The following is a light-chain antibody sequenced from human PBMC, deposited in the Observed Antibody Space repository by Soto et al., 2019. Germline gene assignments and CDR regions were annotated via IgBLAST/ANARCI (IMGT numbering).Light chain of an antibody. CDR2: EVT. J-gene: IGLJ3*02. CDR1: SSDVGGYNY. CDR3: SSYTTTSTRV. Sequence: QSVLTQPPSASGSPGQSVTISCTGTSSDVGGYNYVSWYQHHPGTAPKLIIYEVTNRPSGVSNRFSGSKSGNTASLTISGLQTEDEANYYCSSYTTTSTRVFGGGTKLTVL. V-gene: IGLV2-14*01.